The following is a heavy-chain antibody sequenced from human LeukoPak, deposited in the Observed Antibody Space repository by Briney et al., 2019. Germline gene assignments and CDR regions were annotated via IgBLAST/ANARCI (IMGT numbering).Heavy chain of an antibody. J-gene: IGHJ4*02. V-gene: IGHV3-23*01. CDR1: GFTFSSYA. Sequence: GGSLRLSCAASGFTFSSYAMSWVRQAPGKGLEWVSAISGSGGSTYYAGSVKGRFTISRDNSKNTLYLQMNSLRAEDTAVYYCAKVPYYYDSSGYYFDYWGQGTLVTVSS. CDR3: AKVPYYYDSSGYYFDY. CDR2: ISGSGGST. D-gene: IGHD3-22*01.